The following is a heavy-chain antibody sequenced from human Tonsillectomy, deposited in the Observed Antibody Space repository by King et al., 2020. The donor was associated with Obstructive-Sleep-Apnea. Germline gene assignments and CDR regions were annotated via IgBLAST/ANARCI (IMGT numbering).Heavy chain of an antibody. Sequence: LQLQESGPGLVKPSETLSLTCTVSGGSISSSSYYWGWIRQPPGKGLEWIGGIYYSGSTYYNPSLKSRVTISVATSKNQFSLRLGSVTAADTAVYYCATIAARPYGLDVWGQGTTVTVSS. V-gene: IGHV4-39*07. J-gene: IGHJ6*02. CDR3: ATIAARPYGLDV. CDR1: GGSISSSSYY. D-gene: IGHD6-6*01. CDR2: IYYSGST.